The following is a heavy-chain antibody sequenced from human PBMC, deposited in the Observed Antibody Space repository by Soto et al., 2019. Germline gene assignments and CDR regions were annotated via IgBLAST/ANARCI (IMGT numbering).Heavy chain of an antibody. CDR3: ARHTLMQAMFSPSDY. CDR1: GYSFTSYW. Sequence: PGESLKISCKGSGYSFTSYWIGWVRQMPGKGLEWMGIIYPGDSDTRYSPSFQGQVTISADKSISTAYLQWSSLKASDTALYYCARHTLMQAMFSPSDYWGQGTLVTVSS. J-gene: IGHJ4*02. CDR2: IYPGDSDT. V-gene: IGHV5-51*01. D-gene: IGHD3-10*02.